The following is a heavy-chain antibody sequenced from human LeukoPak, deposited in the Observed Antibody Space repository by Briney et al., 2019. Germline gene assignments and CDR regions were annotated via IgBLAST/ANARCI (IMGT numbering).Heavy chain of an antibody. D-gene: IGHD3-10*01. CDR2: IYYSGST. CDR1: GGSISSSSYY. J-gene: IGHJ4*02. CDR3: ARDSGYYGSGSYYH. Sequence: PSETLSLTCTVSGGSISSSSYYWGWIRQPPGKGLEWIGSIYYSGSTYYNPSLKRRVTISVDTSKNQFSLKLSSVTAADTAVYYCARDSGYYGSGSYYHWGQGTLVTVSS. V-gene: IGHV4-39*07.